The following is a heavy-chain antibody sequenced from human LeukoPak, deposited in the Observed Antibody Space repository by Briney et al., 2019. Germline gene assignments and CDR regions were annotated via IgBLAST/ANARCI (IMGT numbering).Heavy chain of an antibody. Sequence: GGSLRLSCAASGFTFSSYAMHWVRQAPGKGLEWVAVISYDGSNKYYADSVKGRFTISRDNSKNTLYLQMNSLRAEDTAVYYCARGVWVTAPPSDWGQGTLVTVSS. D-gene: IGHD2-21*02. CDR1: GFTFSSYA. J-gene: IGHJ4*02. V-gene: IGHV3-30*04. CDR3: ARGVWVTAPPSD. CDR2: ISYDGSNK.